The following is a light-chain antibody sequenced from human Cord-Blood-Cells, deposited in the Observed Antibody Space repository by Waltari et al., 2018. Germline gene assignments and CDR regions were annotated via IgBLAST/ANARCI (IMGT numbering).Light chain of an antibody. J-gene: IGLJ3*02. CDR3: CSYAGSSTWV. CDR2: EDS. V-gene: IGLV2-23*01. Sequence: QSALTQPAPVSGSPGPLITLYCTGTSSAVGRYNLVSWYQQHPGKAPQLMIYEDSKRPSGVSNRFSGSKSGNTASLTISGLQAEDEADYYCCSYAGSSTWVFGGGTKLTVL. CDR1: SSAVGRYNL.